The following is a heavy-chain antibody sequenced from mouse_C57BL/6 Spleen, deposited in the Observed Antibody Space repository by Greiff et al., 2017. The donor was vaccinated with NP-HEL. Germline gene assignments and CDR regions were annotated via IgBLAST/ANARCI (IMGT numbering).Heavy chain of an antibody. CDR3: TRMGVLLNFDY. Sequence: LVESGAELVRPGASVTLSCKASGYTFTDYEMHWVKQTPVHGLEWIGAIDPETGGTAYNQKFKGKAILTADKSSSTAYMELRSLTSEDSAVYYCTRMGVLLNFDYWGQGTTLTVSS. CDR2: IDPETGGT. D-gene: IGHD1-1*01. V-gene: IGHV1-15*01. CDR1: GYTFTDYE. J-gene: IGHJ2*01.